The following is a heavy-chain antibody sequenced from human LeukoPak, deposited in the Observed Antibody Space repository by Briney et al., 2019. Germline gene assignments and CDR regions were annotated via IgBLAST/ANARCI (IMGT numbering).Heavy chain of an antibody. V-gene: IGHV3-53*01. CDR2: IYSDGST. Sequence: GGSLRLSCAASGFTVSSNYMGWVRQAPGKGLEWVSVIYSDGSTYYADSVKGRFTISRDNPKNTLYLQMNSLRAEDTAVYYCARSYGYRWAFDIWGQGTMVTVSS. CDR1: GFTVSSNY. D-gene: IGHD5-18*01. CDR3: ARSYGYRWAFDI. J-gene: IGHJ3*02.